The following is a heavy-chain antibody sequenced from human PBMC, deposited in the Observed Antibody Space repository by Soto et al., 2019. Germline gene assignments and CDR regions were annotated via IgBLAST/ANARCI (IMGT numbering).Heavy chain of an antibody. CDR2: INPNSGDT. J-gene: IGHJ4*02. D-gene: IGHD2-15*01. Sequence: ASVKVSCKASGYTFTGYYVHWVRQAPGQGLEWMGWINPNSGDTYLAQRFQGRVTVTRDTSTSTAYMELNRLTSDDTAVYYCASEDCRNTNCLKGFDYWGQGTLVTVSS. CDR3: ASEDCRNTNCLKGFDY. CDR1: GYTFTGYY. V-gene: IGHV1-2*02.